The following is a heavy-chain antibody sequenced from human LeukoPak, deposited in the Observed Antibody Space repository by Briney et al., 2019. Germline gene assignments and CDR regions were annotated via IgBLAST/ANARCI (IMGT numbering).Heavy chain of an antibody. V-gene: IGHV4-39*01. D-gene: IGHD1-14*01. Sequence: SETLSLTCTVSGGSISSSNYYWGWIRQPPGKGLEWIGSIYYSGSTYYNPSLKSRVTISVDTSKNQFSLKLSSVTAADTAVYYCARGNRYYYYYYMDVWGKGTTVTISS. CDR2: IYYSGST. J-gene: IGHJ6*03. CDR1: GGSISSSNYY. CDR3: ARGNRYYYYYYMDV.